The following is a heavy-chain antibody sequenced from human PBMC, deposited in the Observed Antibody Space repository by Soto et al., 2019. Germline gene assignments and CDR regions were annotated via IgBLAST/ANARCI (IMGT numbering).Heavy chain of an antibody. Sequence: GESLKISCKVSGYSFTRYWIAWVRQMLGKDLEWMGIVYPGDSDTRKRLSIQGHVTMSADKSINTTYLQWSCLQASDTAMYWCARQGSSSRENALEIWGQGTMVT. CDR3: ARQGSSSRENALEI. V-gene: IGHV5-51*01. J-gene: IGHJ3*02. CDR2: VYPGDSDT. CDR1: GYSFTRYW. D-gene: IGHD6-13*01.